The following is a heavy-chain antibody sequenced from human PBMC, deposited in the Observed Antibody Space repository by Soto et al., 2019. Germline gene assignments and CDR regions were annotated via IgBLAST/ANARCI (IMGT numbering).Heavy chain of an antibody. D-gene: IGHD2-21*02. CDR1: GFTFSAYD. CDR2: ISGSGDST. V-gene: IGHV3-23*01. J-gene: IGHJ4*02. Sequence: EVQLLESGGGLVHPGWSLRLSCAASGFTFSAYDMIWVRQAPGKGLEWVSAISGSGDSTYYADSVKGRFTISRDNSKNTLFLQMNSLRAEDTAVYYCARGRLTYWGQGTLVTVSS. CDR3: ARGRLTY.